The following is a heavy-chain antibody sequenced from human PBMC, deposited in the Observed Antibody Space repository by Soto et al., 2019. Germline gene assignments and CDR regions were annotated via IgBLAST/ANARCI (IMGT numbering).Heavy chain of an antibody. D-gene: IGHD6-13*01. Sequence: PGRSQRLSCDGPGFTFCRSLWRRVRQAPGKGLEWVSAISGSGGNTYFADSVKGRFTISRDNSKNTLYLQMNSLRVDDTALYYCTSRSTAGGTGPSDFDIWGQGTMVTVSS. CDR1: GFTFCRSL. J-gene: IGHJ3*02. CDR2: ISGSGGNT. V-gene: IGHV3-23*01. CDR3: TSRSTAGGTGPSDFDI.